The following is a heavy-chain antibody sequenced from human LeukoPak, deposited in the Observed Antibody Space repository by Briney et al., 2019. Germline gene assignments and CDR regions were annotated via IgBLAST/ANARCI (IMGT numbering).Heavy chain of an antibody. CDR1: GFSLSGYW. J-gene: IGHJ4*02. Sequence: GGSLRLSCTASGFSLSGYWMSWVRQAPGQGLEWVANIGKDGSWIHYVDSVKGRFTISRDNANNLLYLQMNSLRGEDTAVYYCTRDRSRAEDDWGQGTLVTVSS. V-gene: IGHV3-7*01. CDR2: IGKDGSWI. CDR3: TRDRSRAEDD. D-gene: IGHD1-14*01.